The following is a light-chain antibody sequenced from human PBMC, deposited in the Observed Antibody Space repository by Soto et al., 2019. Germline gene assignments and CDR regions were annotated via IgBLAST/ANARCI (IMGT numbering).Light chain of an antibody. CDR2: DAS. CDR3: QQYSSYWT. Sequence: DIQMTQSPSTLSASVGYRVTITCRASQSISSWLAWYQQKPGKAPKFLIYDASNLESGVPSRFSSSGSGTEFTLTISSLQPDDFATYYCQQYSSYWTFGQGTKVDIK. CDR1: QSISSW. J-gene: IGKJ1*01. V-gene: IGKV1-5*01.